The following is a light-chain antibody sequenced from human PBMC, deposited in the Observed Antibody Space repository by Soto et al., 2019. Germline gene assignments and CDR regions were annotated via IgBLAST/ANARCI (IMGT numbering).Light chain of an antibody. V-gene: IGKV3-11*01. CDR1: QSVSNY. CDR2: ETS. CDR3: QQRNNWRDT. Sequence: EIVLTQSPATLSLSPGEIATLSCRASQSVSNYLSWYQQKPGLAPRLLMYETSRRATGIPARFSGSGSGTDFTLTISSLEPEDFAVYYCQQRNNWRDTFGQGTRLEIK. J-gene: IGKJ5*01.